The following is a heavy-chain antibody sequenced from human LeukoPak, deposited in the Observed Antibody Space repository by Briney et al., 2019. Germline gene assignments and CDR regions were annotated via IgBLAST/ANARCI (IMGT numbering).Heavy chain of an antibody. CDR1: GGSISSYY. J-gene: IGHJ2*01. CDR2: IYYSGST. V-gene: IGHV4-59*12. D-gene: IGHD6-13*01. CDR3: ARGAAGNKSSWYFDL. Sequence: SETLSLTCTVSGGSISSYYWSWIRQPPGKGLEWIGYIYYSGSTNYNPSLKSRGTISVDTSNNQFSLKLTSVTAADTAVYYCARGAAGNKSSWYFDLWGRGTLVTVSS.